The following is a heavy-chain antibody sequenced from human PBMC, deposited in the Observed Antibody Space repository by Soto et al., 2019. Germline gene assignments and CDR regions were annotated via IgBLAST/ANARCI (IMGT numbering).Heavy chain of an antibody. CDR2: IYYSGST. V-gene: IGHV4-31*03. CDR3: ASTAWHFFDY. Sequence: SETLSLTCTVSGGSINIGGYYWSWIRQHPGKGLEWIGYIYYSGSTFYNPSLKSRVTISFDTSKNQFSLKLNSVTAADTAVYDGASTAWHFFDYLGQVTLVTVSS. J-gene: IGHJ4*02. D-gene: IGHD3-3*02. CDR1: GGSINIGGYY.